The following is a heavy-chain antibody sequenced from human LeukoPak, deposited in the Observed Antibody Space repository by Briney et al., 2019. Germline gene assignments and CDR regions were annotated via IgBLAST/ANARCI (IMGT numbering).Heavy chain of an antibody. CDR1: GYTFTSYD. Sequence: ASVKVSCKASGYTFTSYDINWVRQATGQGLEWMGWMNPNSGNTGYAQKFQGRVTMTRNTSISTAYMELSSLRSEDTAVYYCARVLTTVTTLYYYYYGMDVWGQGTTVTVSS. D-gene: IGHD4-17*01. V-gene: IGHV1-8*01. J-gene: IGHJ6*02. CDR3: ARVLTTVTTLYYYYYGMDV. CDR2: MNPNSGNT.